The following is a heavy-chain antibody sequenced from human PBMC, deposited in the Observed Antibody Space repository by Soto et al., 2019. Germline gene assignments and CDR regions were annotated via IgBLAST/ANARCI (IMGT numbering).Heavy chain of an antibody. D-gene: IGHD6-6*01. J-gene: IGHJ4*02. CDR2: INQGGST. CDR3: ASLLAARGY. CDR1: GGSFSGYY. Sequence: SETLSLTCAVYGGSFSGYYWSWIRQPPGKGLEWIGEINQGGSTNYNPFLKSRVTISVDMSKNQFSLKLGSVTAADTAVYYCASLLAARGYWGQGSLVTVSS. V-gene: IGHV4-34*01.